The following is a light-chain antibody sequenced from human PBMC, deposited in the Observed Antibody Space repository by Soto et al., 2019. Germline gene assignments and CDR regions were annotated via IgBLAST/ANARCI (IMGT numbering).Light chain of an antibody. J-gene: IGKJ2*01. CDR3: QQYNYRPPYT. V-gene: IGKV3-15*01. CDR1: QRVSTN. Sequence: ETVMTQSPATLSMSPGERVTLSCRASQRVSTNVAWYQQKPGQAPRLLIYGSSTRATGIPPRFSGSGYATEFTLTISSLQTEDFAVYYCQQYNYRPPYTFGQGTKLEMK. CDR2: GSS.